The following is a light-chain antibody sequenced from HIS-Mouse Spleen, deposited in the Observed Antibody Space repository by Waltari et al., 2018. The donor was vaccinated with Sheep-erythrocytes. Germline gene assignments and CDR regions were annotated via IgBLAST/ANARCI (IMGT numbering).Light chain of an antibody. CDR1: SSAVGGFNY. J-gene: IGLJ2*01. Sequence: QSALTQPASVSVFPGQASTISCIGTSSAVGGFNYLPWYQQHPGKAPKLMSYEVSNRPSGVSNRFSGSKSGNTASLTISGLQAEDEADYYCSSYTSSSTQVFGGGTKLTVL. CDR3: SSYTSSSTQV. V-gene: IGLV2-14*01. CDR2: EVS.